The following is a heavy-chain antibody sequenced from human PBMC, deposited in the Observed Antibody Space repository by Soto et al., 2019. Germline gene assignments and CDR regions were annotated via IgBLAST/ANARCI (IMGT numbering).Heavy chain of an antibody. CDR2: INHSGST. V-gene: IGHV4-34*01. CDR3: ARVQAGSYYYYYGMDV. CDR1: GGSFSGYY. J-gene: IGHJ6*02. D-gene: IGHD3-10*01. Sequence: SETLSLTCAVYGGSFSGYYWSWIRQPPGKGLEWIGEINHSGSTNYNPSLKSRVTISVGTSKNQFSLKLSSVTAADTAVYYCARVQAGSYYYYYGMDVWGQGTTVTVSS.